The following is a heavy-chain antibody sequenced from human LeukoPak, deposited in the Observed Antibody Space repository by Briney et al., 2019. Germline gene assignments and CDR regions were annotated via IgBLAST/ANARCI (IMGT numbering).Heavy chain of an antibody. CDR3: ARAAYYYYMDV. CDR1: GGSISSSNW. V-gene: IGHV4-4*02. CDR2: IYHSGST. J-gene: IGHJ6*03. Sequence: SETLSLTCAVSGGSISSSNWWSWVRQPPGKGLEWIGEIYHSGSTNYNPSLRSRITISVDTSKNQFSLKLSSVTAADTAVYYCARAAYYYYMDVWGKGTTVTVSS.